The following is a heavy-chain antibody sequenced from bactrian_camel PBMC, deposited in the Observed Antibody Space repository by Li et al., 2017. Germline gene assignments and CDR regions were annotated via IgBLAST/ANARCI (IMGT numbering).Heavy chain of an antibody. Sequence: QVQLVESGGGLVQPGGSLRLSCVASRLTFSNYYMSWVRQAPGKERQVVATIYHDGKTTCYHDSVRGRFTISRDNSRSTVILELTSLTIEDTAMYYCLVGFDYWGQWTQVTVS. CDR3: LVGFDY. V-gene: IGHV3-2*01. J-gene: IGHJ4*01. CDR2: IYHDGKTT. D-gene: IGHD2*01. CDR1: RLTFSNYY.